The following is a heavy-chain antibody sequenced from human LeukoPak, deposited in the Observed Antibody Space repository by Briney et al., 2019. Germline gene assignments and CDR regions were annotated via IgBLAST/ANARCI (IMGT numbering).Heavy chain of an antibody. CDR1: GGSFSGYY. Sequence: SETLSLTCAVYGGSFSGYYWSWIRQPPGKGLEWIGEINHSGSTNYNPSLKSRVTISVDTSKNRFSLKLSSVTAADTAVYYCARDLPYGDSFDYWGQGTLVTVSS. D-gene: IGHD4-17*01. CDR3: ARDLPYGDSFDY. V-gene: IGHV4-34*01. CDR2: INHSGST. J-gene: IGHJ4*02.